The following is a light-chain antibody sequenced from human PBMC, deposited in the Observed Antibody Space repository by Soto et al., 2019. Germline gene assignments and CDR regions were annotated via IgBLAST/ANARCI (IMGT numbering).Light chain of an antibody. Sequence: LTQSPATLSLSPGERATLSCRASQSVSSYLAWYQQKPGKAPKLLIYAASTLQSGVPSRFSGSGSGTEFTLTISSLQPEDFATYYCQQLNSYPLTFGGGTKVEIK. CDR2: AAS. V-gene: IGKV1-9*01. CDR1: QSVSSY. CDR3: QQLNSYPLT. J-gene: IGKJ4*01.